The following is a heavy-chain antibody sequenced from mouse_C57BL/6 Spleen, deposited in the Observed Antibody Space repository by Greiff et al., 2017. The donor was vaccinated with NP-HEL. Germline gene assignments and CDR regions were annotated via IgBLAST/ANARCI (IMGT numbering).Heavy chain of an antibody. V-gene: IGHV5-16*01. CDR1: GFTFSDYY. J-gene: IGHJ1*03. Sequence: EVKLVESEGGLVQPGSSMKLSCTASGFTFSDYYMAWVRQVPEKGLEWVANINYDGSSTYYLDSLKSRFIISRDNAKNILYLQMSSLKSEDTATYYCARDLTTVVEDWYFDVWGTGTTVTVSS. D-gene: IGHD1-1*01. CDR3: ARDLTTVVEDWYFDV. CDR2: INYDGSST.